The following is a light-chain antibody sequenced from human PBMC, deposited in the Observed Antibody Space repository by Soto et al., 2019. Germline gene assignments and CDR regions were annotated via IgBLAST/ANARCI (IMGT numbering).Light chain of an antibody. V-gene: IGKV3-15*01. Sequence: EIVMTQSPATLSVSLGDRATLSCRASQSVSNYLAWYQQKPGQAPRLRIYGASTRATGIPVRFSGSGSETDLNLTISSLQSEDFEFYYCQQYDSWPPSYTFGQGTKLEIK. CDR2: GAS. J-gene: IGKJ2*01. CDR1: QSVSNY. CDR3: QQYDSWPPSYT.